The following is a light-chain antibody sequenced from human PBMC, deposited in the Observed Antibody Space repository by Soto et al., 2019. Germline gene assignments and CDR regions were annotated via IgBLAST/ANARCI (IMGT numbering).Light chain of an antibody. J-gene: IGKJ4*01. CDR2: SAS. CDR1: QDVSSW. V-gene: IGKV1-12*01. CDR3: QPANSFPLT. Sequence: DIQVTQSPSSVSASVGDRVTITCRTSQDVSSWLAWYQQKPGKAPERLIYSASTLQTGVPSRFSGSGSGTDFTLTISSLQPEDFATYYCQPANSFPLTFGGGTKVEIK.